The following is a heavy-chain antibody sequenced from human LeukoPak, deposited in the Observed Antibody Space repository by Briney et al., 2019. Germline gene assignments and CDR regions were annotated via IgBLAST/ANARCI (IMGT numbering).Heavy chain of an antibody. CDR1: GFTFSRHG. D-gene: IGHD1-1*01. V-gene: IGHV3-30*03. CDR3: ATAGGQLIHGFGYFEY. J-gene: IGHJ4*02. CDR2: SSYDGTIE. Sequence: GGSLRLSCAASGFTFSRHGMHWARQAPGKGLGWVAVSSYDGTIEYYADSVKGRFTISRDNSKNTLYLQMSSLRAEDTAVYYCATAGGQLIHGFGYFEYWGQGTLVTVSS.